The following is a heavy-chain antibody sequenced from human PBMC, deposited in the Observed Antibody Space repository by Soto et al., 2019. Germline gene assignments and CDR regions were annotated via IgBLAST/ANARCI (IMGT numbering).Heavy chain of an antibody. D-gene: IGHD3-16*02. CDR2: INAANGNT. CDR3: TLTAVPPSVGLIGLFDY. J-gene: IGHJ4*02. CDR1: GYSFNTYA. V-gene: IGHV1-3*01. Sequence: QVQFVQSGAEGEKPGASVKVSCKASGYSFNTYALHWVRQAPGQRLEWMGWINAANGNTKYSQKFQGRVSITRDTAARTAYMERRGLRSAETAVYCCTLTAVPPSVGLIGLFDYWGSGTLVTVSS.